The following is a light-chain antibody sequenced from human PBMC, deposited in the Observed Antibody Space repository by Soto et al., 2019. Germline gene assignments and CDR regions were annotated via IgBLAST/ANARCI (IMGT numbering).Light chain of an antibody. J-gene: IGKJ1*01. V-gene: IGKV3-20*01. CDR3: QQYDSTPPT. Sequence: EIVLTQSPGTLSLSPGERATLSCRASQSVNSNYLAWNQRKPGQAPRLLIYGASNRATDIPYRFSASGSGTDFTLTITRLEAEDFAVYYCQQYDSTPPTFGQGTKVEVK. CDR2: GAS. CDR1: QSVNSNY.